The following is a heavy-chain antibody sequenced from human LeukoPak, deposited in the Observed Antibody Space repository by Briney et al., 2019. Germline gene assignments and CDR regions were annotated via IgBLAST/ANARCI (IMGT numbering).Heavy chain of an antibody. D-gene: IGHD3-22*01. J-gene: IGHJ6*03. V-gene: IGHV4-61*01. Sequence: SETLSLTCTVSGYSISSGYYWGWIRQPPGKGLEWIGYIYYSGSTNYNPSLKSRVTISVDTSKNQFSLKLSSVTAADTAVYYCARVGYYDSSGYQYYYYYYMDVWGKGTTVTVSS. CDR1: GYSISSGYY. CDR2: IYYSGST. CDR3: ARVGYYDSSGYQYYYYYYMDV.